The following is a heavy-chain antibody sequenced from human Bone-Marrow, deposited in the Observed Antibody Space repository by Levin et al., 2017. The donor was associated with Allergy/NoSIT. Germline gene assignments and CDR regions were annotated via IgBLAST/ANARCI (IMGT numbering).Heavy chain of an antibody. Sequence: GGSLRLSCAASGFTFSSNAMSWVRQAPGKGLEWVSAISSGGGSTYYAASVKGRFTISRDNSKNTLYLQVSSLRAEDTATYYCAKEGTVRQYDYWGQGTLVTVSS. D-gene: IGHD1-1*01. J-gene: IGHJ4*02. CDR3: AKEGTVRQYDY. CDR2: ISSGGGST. V-gene: IGHV3-23*01. CDR1: GFTFSSNA.